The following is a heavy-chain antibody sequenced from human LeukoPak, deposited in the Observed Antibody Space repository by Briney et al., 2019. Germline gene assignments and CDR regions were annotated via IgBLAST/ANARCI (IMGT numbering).Heavy chain of an antibody. CDR2: IYYSGST. J-gene: IGHJ4*02. CDR1: GGSISSSSYY. Sequence: KPSETLSLTCTVSGGSISSSSYYWGWIRQPPGKGLEWIGSIYYSGSTYYNPSLKSRVTISVDTSKNQFSLKLSSVIAADTAVYYCASERKIYCSSTSCFPFDYWGQGTLVTVSS. D-gene: IGHD2-2*01. CDR3: ASERKIYCSSTSCFPFDY. V-gene: IGHV4-39*01.